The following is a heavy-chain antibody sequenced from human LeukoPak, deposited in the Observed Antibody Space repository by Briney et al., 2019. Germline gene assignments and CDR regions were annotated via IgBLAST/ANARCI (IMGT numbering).Heavy chain of an antibody. D-gene: IGHD1-26*01. CDR2: IYYSGST. J-gene: IGHJ3*02. CDR1: GGSISSSSYY. CDR3: ARPSYESLLSLSGSPLRGTDAFDI. V-gene: IGHV4-39*01. Sequence: SETLSLTCTVSGGSISSSSYYWGWIRQPPGKGLEWIGSIYYSGSTYYNPSLKSRVTISVDTSKNQFSLKLSSVTAADTAVYYCARPSYESLLSLSGSPLRGTDAFDIWGQGTMVTVSS.